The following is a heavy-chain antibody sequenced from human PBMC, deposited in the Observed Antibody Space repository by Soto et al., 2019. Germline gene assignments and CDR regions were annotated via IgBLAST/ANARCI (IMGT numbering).Heavy chain of an antibody. Sequence: QVQLQESGPGLVKPSGTLSLTCAVSGGSVRSSYWWGWVRQAPGKGLEWIGEIYYSGRTEYNPSLESRVTISVDKSKNEFSLRLTSVTAADTALYFCARLGPLGGGTFNSWGQGKLVTVSS. CDR3: ARLGPLGGGTFNS. D-gene: IGHD2-15*01. V-gene: IGHV4-4*02. CDR1: GGSVRSSYW. J-gene: IGHJ5*01. CDR2: IYYSGRT.